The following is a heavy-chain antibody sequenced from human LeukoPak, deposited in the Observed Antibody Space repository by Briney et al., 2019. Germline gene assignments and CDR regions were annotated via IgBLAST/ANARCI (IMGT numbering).Heavy chain of an antibody. CDR2: IYYSGST. J-gene: IGHJ3*02. Sequence: SETLSLTCTVSGGSISSYYWSWIRQPPGKGLEWIGYIYYSGSTNYNPSLKSRVTISVDTSKNQFSLKLSSVTAADTAVYYCARDGLWIQNAFDIWGQGTMVTVSS. CDR1: GGSISSYY. D-gene: IGHD5-18*01. V-gene: IGHV4-59*01. CDR3: ARDGLWIQNAFDI.